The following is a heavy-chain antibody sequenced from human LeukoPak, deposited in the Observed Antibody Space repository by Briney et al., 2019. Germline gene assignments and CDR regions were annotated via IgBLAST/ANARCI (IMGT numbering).Heavy chain of an antibody. CDR1: GGSISSSNW. CDR3: ARVEVRGVKERWFDP. J-gene: IGHJ5*02. CDR2: IYHSGST. Sequence: SGTLSLICAVSGGSISSSNWWSWVRQPPGKGLEWVGEIYHSGSTNYNPSLKSRVTISVDKSKNQFSLKLSSVTAADTAVYYCARVEVRGVKERWFDPWGQGTLVTVSS. V-gene: IGHV4-4*02. D-gene: IGHD3-10*01.